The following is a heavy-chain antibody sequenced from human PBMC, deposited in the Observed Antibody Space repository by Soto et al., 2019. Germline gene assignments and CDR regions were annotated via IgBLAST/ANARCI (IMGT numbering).Heavy chain of an antibody. CDR1: GGTFSSYA. CDR3: ATGRLRGYSYGFYGMDV. CDR2: IIPIFGTA. V-gene: IGHV1-69*01. Sequence: QVQLMQSGAEVKKPGSSVKVSCKASGGTFSSYAISWVRQAPGQGLEWMGGIIPIFGTANYAQKFQGRVTITADESTSTAYMELSSLRSEDTAVYYCATGRLRGYSYGFYGMDVWGQGTTVTVSS. J-gene: IGHJ6*02. D-gene: IGHD5-18*01.